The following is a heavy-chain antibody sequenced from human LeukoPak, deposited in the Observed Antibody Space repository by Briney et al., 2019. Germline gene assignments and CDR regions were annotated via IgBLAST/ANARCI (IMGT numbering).Heavy chain of an antibody. Sequence: SETLSLTCAVYGGSFSGYYWSWIRQPPGKGLEWIGEIGHSGGTNYNPSLKSRVTISVDTSKNQFSLKLSSVTAADTAAYYCARGGSLGGSYYWGQGTLVTVSS. CDR1: GGSFSGYY. J-gene: IGHJ4*02. D-gene: IGHD1-26*01. CDR3: ARGGSLGGSYY. CDR2: IGHSGGT. V-gene: IGHV4-34*01.